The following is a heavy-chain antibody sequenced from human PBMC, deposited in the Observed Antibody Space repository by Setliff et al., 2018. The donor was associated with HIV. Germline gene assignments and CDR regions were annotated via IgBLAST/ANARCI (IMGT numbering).Heavy chain of an antibody. Sequence: GGSLRLSCAASGFTFSSYWMHWVRQAPGKGLVWVSRINSDGSSTSYADSVKGRFTISRDNSKNTLYLQMNSLRAEDTAVYYCASHAPASWYLLSYFDYWGQGTLVTVSS. V-gene: IGHV3-74*01. J-gene: IGHJ4*02. CDR1: GFTFSSYW. CDR2: INSDGSST. CDR3: ASHAPASWYLLSYFDY. D-gene: IGHD6-13*01.